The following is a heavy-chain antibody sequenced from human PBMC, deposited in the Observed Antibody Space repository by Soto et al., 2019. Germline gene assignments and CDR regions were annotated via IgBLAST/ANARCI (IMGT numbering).Heavy chain of an antibody. CDR2: ISSSSSYI. D-gene: IGHD3-3*01. J-gene: IGHJ5*02. V-gene: IGHV3-21*01. Sequence: GGSLRLSCAASGFTFSSYSMNWVRQAPGKGLEWVSSISSSSSYIYYADSVKGRFTISRDNAKNSLYLQMNSLRAEDTAVYYCARSNYDFWSGYYSGTDPWGQGTLVTVSS. CDR3: ARSNYDFWSGYYSGTDP. CDR1: GFTFSSYS.